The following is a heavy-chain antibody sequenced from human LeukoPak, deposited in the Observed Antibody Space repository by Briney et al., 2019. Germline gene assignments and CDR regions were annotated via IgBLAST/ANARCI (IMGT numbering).Heavy chain of an antibody. V-gene: IGHV3-33*01. CDR2: IWYDGSNK. Sequence: GRSLRLSCAASGFTFSSYGMHWVRQAPGKGPEWVAVIWYDGSNKYYADSVKGRFTISRDNSKNTLYLQMNSLRAEDTAVHYCARDSGSRYSYFDYWGQGTLVTVSS. J-gene: IGHJ4*02. CDR1: GFTFSSYG. CDR3: ARDSGSRYSYFDY. D-gene: IGHD6-13*01.